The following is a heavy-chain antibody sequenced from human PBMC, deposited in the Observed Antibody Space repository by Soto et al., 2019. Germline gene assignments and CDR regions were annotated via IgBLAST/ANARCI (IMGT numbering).Heavy chain of an antibody. CDR3: ARDHLGYCSGGSCGEGHDAFDI. CDR1: GYTFTGYY. Sequence: ASVKVSCKASGYTFTGYYMHWVRQAPGQGLKWMGWINPNSGGTNYAQKFQGWVTMNRDTSISTAYMELSRLRSDDTAVYYGARDHLGYCSGGSCGEGHDAFDIWG. J-gene: IGHJ3*02. D-gene: IGHD2-15*01. V-gene: IGHV1-2*04. CDR2: INPNSGGT.